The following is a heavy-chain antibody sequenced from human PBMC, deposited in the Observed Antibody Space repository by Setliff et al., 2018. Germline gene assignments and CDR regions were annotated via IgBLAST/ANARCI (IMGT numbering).Heavy chain of an antibody. D-gene: IGHD2-15*01. Sequence: SETLSLTCTVYGGSFSDYYWGWVRQPPGKGLEWIGCVYHNGNTNFNPSLKSRVTMSVDTSKNQFALHLKSVTAADTAVYYCARDRSAYSYGLDVWGQGTTVTVSS. CDR1: GGSFSDYY. J-gene: IGHJ6*02. CDR3: ARDRSAYSYGLDV. CDR2: VYHNGNT. V-gene: IGHV4-59*01.